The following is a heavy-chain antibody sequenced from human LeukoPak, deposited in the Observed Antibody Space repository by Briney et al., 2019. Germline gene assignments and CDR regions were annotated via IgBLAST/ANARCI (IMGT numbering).Heavy chain of an antibody. Sequence: SETLSLTCTVSGGSISSYYWSWIRQPPGKGLEWIGYIYYSGSTNYNPSLKSRVTISVDTSKNQFSLKLSSVTAADTAVYYCARDQELWFGELSAPDYGMDVWGQGTTVTVSS. J-gene: IGHJ6*02. CDR1: GGSISSYY. CDR3: ARDQELWFGELSAPDYGMDV. V-gene: IGHV4-59*01. D-gene: IGHD3-10*01. CDR2: IYYSGST.